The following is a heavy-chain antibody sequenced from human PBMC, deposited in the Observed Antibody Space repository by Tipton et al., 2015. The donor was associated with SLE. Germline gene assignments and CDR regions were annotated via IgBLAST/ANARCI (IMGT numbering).Heavy chain of an antibody. Sequence: LRLSCTVSGGSVTSGNYYWSWVRQPAGKGLEWIGRIYTSGSTDYNPSLKSRVTLSLDTSKNQFSLRLSSVTAADTAVYYCARGTGWESAFDFWGQGTLVTVSS. CDR3: ARGTGWESAFDF. J-gene: IGHJ4*02. V-gene: IGHV4-61*02. D-gene: IGHD6-19*01. CDR2: IYTSGST. CDR1: GGSVTSGNYY.